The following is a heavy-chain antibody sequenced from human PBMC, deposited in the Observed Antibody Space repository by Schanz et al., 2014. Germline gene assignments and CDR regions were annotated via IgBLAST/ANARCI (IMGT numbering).Heavy chain of an antibody. CDR3: AKDPYDVLTGYQYYFDY. CDR1: AFIFRSYS. CDR2: ISRSSSTI. D-gene: IGHD3-9*01. Sequence: EVQLVESGGGLVQPGGSLRLSCAASAFIFRSYSMHWVRQAPGKGLEWVSYISRSSSTIYYADSVRGRFTISRDNAKNSLYLQMNSLRAEDTAVYYCAKDPYDVLTGYQYYFDYWGPGRLVTVSS. V-gene: IGHV3-48*01. J-gene: IGHJ4*02.